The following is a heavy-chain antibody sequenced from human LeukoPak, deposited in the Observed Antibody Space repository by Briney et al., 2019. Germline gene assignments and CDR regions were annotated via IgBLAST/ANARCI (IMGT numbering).Heavy chain of an antibody. CDR2: VYYSGSA. Sequence: PSETLSLTCTVSGGSMRSFYWGWIRLPPGKGLEWVASVYYSGSAHYNPSLKSRVTISVDTSRSQFSLKLTSVTAADTALYFCARQRVGVVPAGYFDSWGPGTLVTVSS. D-gene: IGHD2-2*01. CDR3: ARQRVGVVPAGYFDS. V-gene: IGHV4-59*05. CDR1: GGSMRSFY. J-gene: IGHJ4*02.